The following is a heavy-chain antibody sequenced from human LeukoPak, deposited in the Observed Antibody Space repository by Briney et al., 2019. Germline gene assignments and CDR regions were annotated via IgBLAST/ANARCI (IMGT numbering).Heavy chain of an antibody. J-gene: IGHJ1*01. CDR1: GLSFSGYG. V-gene: IGHV3-48*03. D-gene: IGHD6-25*01. CDR3: LPPAAGLHRPISTEYIQD. Sequence: PGGSLRLSCAAAGLSFSGYGMDWVRQAPGKGLEWVAYISTRGSDLDYADSVKGRFTIPRENGKSSVFLKMNSLRVEDTALYYCLPPAAGLHRPISTEYIQDWGQGTLVTVSS. CDR2: ISTRGSDL.